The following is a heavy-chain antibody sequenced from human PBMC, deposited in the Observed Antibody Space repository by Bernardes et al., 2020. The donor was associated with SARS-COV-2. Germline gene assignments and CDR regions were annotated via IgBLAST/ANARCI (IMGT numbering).Heavy chain of an antibody. J-gene: IGHJ4*02. CDR3: ARGRLYYDSSGYYFDY. V-gene: IGHV4-4*07. Sequence: SETLSLTCTVSGGSISSYYWSWIRQPAGKGLEWIGRIYTSGSTNYNPSLKSRVTMSVDTSKNQFSLKLSSVTAADTAVYYCARGRLYYDSSGYYFDYWGQGTLVTVSS. D-gene: IGHD3-22*01. CDR2: IYTSGST. CDR1: GGSISSYY.